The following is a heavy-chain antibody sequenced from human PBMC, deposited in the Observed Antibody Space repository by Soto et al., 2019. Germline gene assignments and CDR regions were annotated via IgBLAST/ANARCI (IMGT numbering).Heavy chain of an antibody. CDR3: AKDFIAVAGTIFYGMDV. CDR2: ISYDGSNK. D-gene: IGHD6-19*01. J-gene: IGHJ6*02. Sequence: GGSLRLSCAASGFTFSSYGMHWVRQAPGKGLEWVAVISYDGSNKYYADSVKGRFTISRDNSKNTLYLQMNSLRAEDTAVYYCAKDFIAVAGTIFYGMDVWGQGTTVTVSS. V-gene: IGHV3-30*18. CDR1: GFTFSSYG.